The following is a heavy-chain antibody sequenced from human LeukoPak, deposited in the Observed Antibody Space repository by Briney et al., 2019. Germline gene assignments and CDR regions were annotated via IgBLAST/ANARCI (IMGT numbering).Heavy chain of an antibody. V-gene: IGHV1-2*02. CDR3: ARGVGPYDFWSGYYYYSGEQNWFDP. CDR1: GYTFTGYY. D-gene: IGHD3-3*01. J-gene: IGHJ5*02. Sequence: EASVKVSCKASGYTFTGYYMHWVRQAPGQGLEWMGWINPNSGGTNYAQKFQGRVTMTRDTSISTAYMELSRLRSDDTAVYYCARGVGPYDFWSGYYYYSGEQNWFDPWGQGTLVTVSS. CDR2: INPNSGGT.